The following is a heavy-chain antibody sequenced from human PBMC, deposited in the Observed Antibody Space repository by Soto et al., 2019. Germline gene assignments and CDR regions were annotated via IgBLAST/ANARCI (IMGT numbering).Heavy chain of an antibody. CDR3: SRGIKGGLDA. V-gene: IGHV3-30*03. CDR2: ISYDGSNR. D-gene: IGHD2-21*01. Sequence: QVQLAESGGGVVQPGRSLRLSCTTSGFVFNDYDIHWVRQAPGKGLAWLASISYDGSNRYYADSVKGRVTISRDNSKNTLSLQINSLGAEDTAVYYCSRGIKGGLDAWGPGTLVTVSS. J-gene: IGHJ5*02. CDR1: GFVFNDYD.